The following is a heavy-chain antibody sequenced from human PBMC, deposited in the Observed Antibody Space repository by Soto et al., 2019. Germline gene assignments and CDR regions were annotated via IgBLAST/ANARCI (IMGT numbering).Heavy chain of an antibody. Sequence: PGGSLRLPCATSGFTFSSYAMSWVRQAPGEGLEWVSGISDSGDSAYYADSVKGRFTISRDNSKNTLYLQMNSLRAEDTAVYYCAKDVSYGGKRPYYFDYWGQGTLVTVSS. CDR2: ISDSGDSA. CDR1: GFTFSSYA. V-gene: IGHV3-23*01. J-gene: IGHJ4*02. CDR3: AKDVSYGGKRPYYFDY. D-gene: IGHD4-17*01.